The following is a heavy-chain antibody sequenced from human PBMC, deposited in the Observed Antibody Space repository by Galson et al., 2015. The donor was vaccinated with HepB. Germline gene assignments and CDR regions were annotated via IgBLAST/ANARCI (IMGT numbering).Heavy chain of an antibody. CDR3: ARVAARGNYYYYYMDV. CDR2: INAGNGNT. V-gene: IGHV1-3*01. D-gene: IGHD6-6*01. CDR1: GYTFTSYA. J-gene: IGHJ6*03. Sequence: SVKVSCKASGYTFTSYAMHWVRQAPGQRLEWMGWINAGNGNTKYSQKFQGRVTITRDTSASTAYMELSSLRSEDTAVYYCARVAARGNYYYYYMDVWGKGTTVTVSS.